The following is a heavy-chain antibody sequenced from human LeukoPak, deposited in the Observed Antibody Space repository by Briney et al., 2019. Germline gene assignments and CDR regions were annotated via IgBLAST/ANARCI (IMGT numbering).Heavy chain of an antibody. Sequence: LSLTCTVSGGSISSSYYYWGWIRQPPGKGLEWVAVLLHDGSEKYYADSVKGRFTISRDTSKNMVYLQMNSLRAEETAVYYCARDLGGYGYYGMDVWGQGTTVTVSS. CDR1: GGSISSSY. CDR3: ARDLGGYGYYGMDV. V-gene: IGHV3-30-3*01. CDR2: LLHDGSEK. J-gene: IGHJ6*02. D-gene: IGHD3-22*01.